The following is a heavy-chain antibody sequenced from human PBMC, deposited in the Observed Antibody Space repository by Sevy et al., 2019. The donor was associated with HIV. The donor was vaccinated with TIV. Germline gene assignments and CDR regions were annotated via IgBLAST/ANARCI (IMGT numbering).Heavy chain of an antibody. J-gene: IGHJ4*02. Sequence: GGSLRLSCAASGFNFRNYSMTWVRQAPGKGLDWDSYISSGSGTIHYADSVKDRFTISRDNAKNSLFLQMNSLRDEDTAIYYCARPSCSGDDCYSELDYWGQGILVTVSS. D-gene: IGHD2-21*01. V-gene: IGHV3-48*02. CDR3: ARPSCSGDDCYSELDY. CDR1: GFNFRNYS. CDR2: ISSGSGTI.